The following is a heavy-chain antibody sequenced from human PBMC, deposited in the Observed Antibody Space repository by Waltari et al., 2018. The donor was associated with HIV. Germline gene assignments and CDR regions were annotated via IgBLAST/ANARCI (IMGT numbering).Heavy chain of an antibody. D-gene: IGHD3-16*01. Sequence: EVLLLESGGGLAQPGGSLRLSCAASGFTFSAFAMNWVRQAPGKGLEWVSTISGSGDVSHYADTVKGRFTVSRDNSETTLFLQMNSLRAEDTALYYCAKDQDNFVWGSPSSKVNWGQGTMVIVSS. V-gene: IGHV3-23*01. CDR1: GFTFSAFA. CDR2: ISGSGDVS. J-gene: IGHJ3*01. CDR3: AKDQDNFVWGSPSSKVN.